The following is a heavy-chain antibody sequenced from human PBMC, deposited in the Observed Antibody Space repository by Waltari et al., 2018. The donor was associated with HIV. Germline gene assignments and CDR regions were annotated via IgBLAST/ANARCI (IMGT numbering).Heavy chain of an antibody. V-gene: IGHV3-15*01. CDR3: TTGDIVVVTDY. CDR1: GFTFTNAW. CDR2: GKSETDGGTT. Sequence: EVQLVESGGGLVKPGGSLRLSCAASGFTFTNAWMSWVRQAPGKGLEWFGRGKSETDGGTTDYAAPVKGRFTISRDDSKNTLYLQVNSLKTEDTAVYYCTTGDIVVVTDYWGQGTLVTVSS. D-gene: IGHD2-21*02. J-gene: IGHJ4*02.